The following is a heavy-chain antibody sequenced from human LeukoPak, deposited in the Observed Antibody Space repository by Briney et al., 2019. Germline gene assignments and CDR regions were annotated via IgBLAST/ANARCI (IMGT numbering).Heavy chain of an antibody. V-gene: IGHV4-34*01. CDR1: GGSISRYY. J-gene: IGHJ4*02. D-gene: IGHD3-16*01. CDR3: ARRNYVWGSYR. CDR2: INHSGST. Sequence: SETLSLTCTVSGGSISRYYWSWIRQPPGKGLEWIGEINHSGSTNYNPSLKSRVTITVDTSKNQFSLKLSSVTAADTAVYYCARRNYVWGSYRWGQGTLVTVSS.